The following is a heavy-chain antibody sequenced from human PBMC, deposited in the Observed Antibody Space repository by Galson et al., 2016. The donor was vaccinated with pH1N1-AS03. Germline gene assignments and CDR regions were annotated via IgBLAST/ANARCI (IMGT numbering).Heavy chain of an antibody. CDR2: ISPTGETT. D-gene: IGHD2-2*01. J-gene: IGHJ4*02. CDR1: GFIFSGNS. Sequence: SLRLSCAASGFIFSGNSMSWVRQAPGKGLEWVAAISPTGETTPYADSVKGRFIISRDNSKNTLFLEMDSLRAEDTAVYYCAKCDVSGQHSTLDYWGQGTLVTVSS. V-gene: IGHV3-23*01. CDR3: AKCDVSGQHSTLDY.